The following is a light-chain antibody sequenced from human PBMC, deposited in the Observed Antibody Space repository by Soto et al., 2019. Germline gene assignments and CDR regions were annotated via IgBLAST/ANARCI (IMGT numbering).Light chain of an antibody. CDR2: AAS. J-gene: IGKJ1*01. V-gene: IGKV1-27*01. CDR1: QGISNY. Sequence: DIQMTQSPSSLSASVGDRVTITCRASQGISNYLAWYQQKPGKVPKLLIYAASTLQSGVPSRVSGSGSGTDFTLTISSLRPEDVATYYCQKYNRAPPWTFGQGTKVEIK. CDR3: QKYNRAPPWT.